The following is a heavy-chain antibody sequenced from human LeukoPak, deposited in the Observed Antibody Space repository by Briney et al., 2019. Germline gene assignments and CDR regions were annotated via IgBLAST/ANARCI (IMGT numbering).Heavy chain of an antibody. CDR3: ARGSGAAAGAFDY. D-gene: IGHD6-13*01. J-gene: IGHJ4*02. CDR1: GFTFRSYG. CDR2: VWYDGNNR. V-gene: IGHV3-33*01. Sequence: GGSLRLSCAASGFTFRSYGMHWVRQAPGKGLEWVAIVWYDGNNRYYADSVKGRFTFSRDNSKDTVSLQLNSLRAEDTAVYYCARGSGAAAGAFDYWGQGTLVTVPS.